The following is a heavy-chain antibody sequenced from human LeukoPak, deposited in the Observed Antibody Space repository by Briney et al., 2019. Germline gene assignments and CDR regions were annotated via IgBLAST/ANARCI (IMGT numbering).Heavy chain of an antibody. CDR3: ARDVKGGLIPGAFDI. CDR1: GYTFTRYA. CDR2: INAGNGNT. Sequence: GASVKVSCKASGYTFTRYAMHWVRQAPGQRLEWMGWINAGNGNTKYSQKFQGRVTITRDTSASTAYMELSSLRSEDTAVYYCARDVKGGLIPGAFDIWGQGTMVTVSS. V-gene: IGHV1-3*01. D-gene: IGHD3-16*02. J-gene: IGHJ3*02.